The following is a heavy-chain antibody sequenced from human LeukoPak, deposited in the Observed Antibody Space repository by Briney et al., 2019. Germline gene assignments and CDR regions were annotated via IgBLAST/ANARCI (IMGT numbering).Heavy chain of an antibody. Sequence: ASVKVSCKASGYTFTSYGISWVRQAPGQGLEWMGWISAYNGNTNYAQKLQGRVTMTTDTSTSTAYVELRSLRSDDTAVYYCARDHPGDYGLRYYYYYYGMDVWGQGTTVTVSS. CDR1: GYTFTSYG. J-gene: IGHJ6*02. CDR2: ISAYNGNT. D-gene: IGHD4-17*01. CDR3: ARDHPGDYGLRYYYYYYGMDV. V-gene: IGHV1-18*01.